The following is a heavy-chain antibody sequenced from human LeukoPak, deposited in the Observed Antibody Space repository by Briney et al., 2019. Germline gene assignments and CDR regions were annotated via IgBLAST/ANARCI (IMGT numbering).Heavy chain of an antibody. V-gene: IGHV4-39*07. D-gene: IGHD4-11*01. J-gene: IGHJ4*02. Sequence: PSETLSLTCTVSGGSISSSSYYWGWIRQPPGKGLEWIGSIYYSGSTYYNPSLKSRVTISVDTSKNRFSQKLSSVTAADTAVYYCARGSVTVTPYYFDYWGQGTLVTVSS. CDR3: ARGSVTVTPYYFDY. CDR1: GGSISSSSYY. CDR2: IYYSGST.